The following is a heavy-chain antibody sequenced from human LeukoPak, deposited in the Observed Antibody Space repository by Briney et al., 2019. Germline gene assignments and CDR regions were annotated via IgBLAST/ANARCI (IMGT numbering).Heavy chain of an antibody. CDR1: GGSISSGSYY. CDR3: ARDGYRVTGYYYYMDV. CDR2: LYTSGTT. J-gene: IGHJ6*03. Sequence: TSETLSLTCTVSGGSISSGSYYWSWIRQPAGKGLEWIGRLYTSGTTNYNPSLESRVTISGDTSKNQFSLRLSSVTAADTAVYYCARDGYRVTGYYYYMDVWGKGTTVTVSS. V-gene: IGHV4-61*02. D-gene: IGHD5-12*01.